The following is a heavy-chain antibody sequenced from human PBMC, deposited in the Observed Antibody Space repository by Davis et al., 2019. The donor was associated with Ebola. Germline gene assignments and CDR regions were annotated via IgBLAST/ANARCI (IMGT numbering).Heavy chain of an antibody. V-gene: IGHV1-8*01. D-gene: IGHD6-13*01. J-gene: IGHJ4*02. Sequence: AASVKVSCKASGYTFTSYDVNWVRQAPGQGLEWMGWMNPNSGNTGYAQKFQGRVTMTRDTSISTAYMELSSLRSEDAAVYYCAIKTRQQDYWGQGTLETVSS. CDR1: GYTFTSYD. CDR3: AIKTRQQDY. CDR2: MNPNSGNT.